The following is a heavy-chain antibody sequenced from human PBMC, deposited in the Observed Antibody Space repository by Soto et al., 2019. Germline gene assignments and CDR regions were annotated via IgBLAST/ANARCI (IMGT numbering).Heavy chain of an antibody. CDR1: GFTLNAYH. Sequence: GGSLRLSCAASGFTLNAYHMDWVRQAPGKGLEWVSYINTESTTIHYAASVKGRFTISRDYAKNSLYLQMDSLRAEDTAVYSCPRDGSMGTANFHYAMDLWGQGTTVTVSS. CDR2: INTESTTI. J-gene: IGHJ6*02. CDR3: PRDGSMGTANFHYAMDL. V-gene: IGHV3-48*03. D-gene: IGHD2-21*02.